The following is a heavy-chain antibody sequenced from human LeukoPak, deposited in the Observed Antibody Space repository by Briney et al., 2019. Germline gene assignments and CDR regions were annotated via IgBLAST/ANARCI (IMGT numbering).Heavy chain of an antibody. V-gene: IGHV1-69*13. J-gene: IGHJ4*02. CDR2: IIPTFGTA. CDR3: AQPKVPSARRFDY. Sequence: SVKVSCKASGGTFSSYAISWVRQAPGQGLEWMGGIIPTFGTANYAQKFQGRVTITADESTSTAYMELSSLRAEDTAVYYCAQPKVPSARRFDYWGQGTLVTVSS. CDR1: GGTFSSYA. D-gene: IGHD2-2*01.